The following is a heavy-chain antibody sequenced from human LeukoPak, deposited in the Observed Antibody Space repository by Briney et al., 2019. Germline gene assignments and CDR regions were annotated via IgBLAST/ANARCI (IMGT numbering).Heavy chain of an antibody. CDR1: GFTFDDYA. D-gene: IGHD2-15*01. J-gene: IGHJ4*02. V-gene: IGHV3-9*01. Sequence: PGRSLRLSCAASGFTFDDYAMHWVRQAPGKGLEWVSGISWNSGSIGYADSVKGRFTISRDNAKNSLYLQMNSLRAEDTAVYYCAREDEDIKALFDYWGQGTLVTVSS. CDR3: AREDEDIKALFDY. CDR2: ISWNSGSI.